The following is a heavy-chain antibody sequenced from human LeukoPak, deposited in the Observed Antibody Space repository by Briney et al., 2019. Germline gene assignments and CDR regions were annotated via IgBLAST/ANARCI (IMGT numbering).Heavy chain of an antibody. CDR3: ARDLLRFLEWLPQGGYYYMDV. D-gene: IGHD3-3*01. CDR1: GYTFTGYY. J-gene: IGHJ6*03. V-gene: IGHV1-2*02. Sequence: ASVKVSCKASGYTFTGYYMHWVRQAPGQGLEWMGWINPNSGGTNYAQKFQGRVTMTRDTSISTAYMELSRLRSDDTAVYYCARDLLRFLEWLPQGGYYYMDVWGKGTTVTVSS. CDR2: INPNSGGT.